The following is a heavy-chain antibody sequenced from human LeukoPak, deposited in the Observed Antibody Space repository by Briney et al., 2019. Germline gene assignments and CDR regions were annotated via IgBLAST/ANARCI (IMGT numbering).Heavy chain of an antibody. D-gene: IGHD2-2*01. J-gene: IGHJ3*02. V-gene: IGHV3-20*04. CDR2: INWNSGNT. CDR1: GFTFHDYG. Sequence: GGSLRLSCAASGFTFHDYGMTWVRQVPGKGLEWVSGINWNSGNTGYADSVKGRFTISRDNAENSLYLQMNDLRAEDTALYYCARAKACSSTTCPSDIWGLGTMVTVSS. CDR3: ARAKACSSTTCPSDI.